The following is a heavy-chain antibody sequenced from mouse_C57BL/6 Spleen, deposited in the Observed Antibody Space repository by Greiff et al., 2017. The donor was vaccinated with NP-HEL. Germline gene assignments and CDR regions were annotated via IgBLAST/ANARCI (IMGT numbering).Heavy chain of an antibody. CDR2: ISYDGSN. CDR3: ARDRDYGIFAY. J-gene: IGHJ3*01. CDR1: GYSITSGYY. V-gene: IGHV3-6*01. D-gene: IGHD2-1*01. Sequence: ESGPGLVKPSQSLSLTCSVTGYSITSGYYWNWIRQFPGNKLEWMGYISYDGSNNYNPSLKNRISITRDTSKNQFFLKLNSVTTEDTATYYCARDRDYGIFAYWGQGTLVTVSA.